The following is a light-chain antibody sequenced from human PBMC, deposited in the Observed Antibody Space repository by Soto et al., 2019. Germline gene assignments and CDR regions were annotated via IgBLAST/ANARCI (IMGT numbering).Light chain of an antibody. CDR3: QQYKSRRT. CDR2: DAS. CDR1: QGIGSA. Sequence: AIQLTQSPSSLSASVGDRVTITCRASQGIGSALAWYQQKPGKAPKLLIYDASSLESGVPSRFSGSGSGTEITLTISSLQPDDSATYYCQQYKSRRTFGQGTKVDIK. J-gene: IGKJ1*01. V-gene: IGKV1-13*02.